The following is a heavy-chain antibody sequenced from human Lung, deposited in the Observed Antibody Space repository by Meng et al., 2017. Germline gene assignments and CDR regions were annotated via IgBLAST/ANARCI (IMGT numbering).Heavy chain of an antibody. V-gene: IGHV4-34*01. CDR3: ARGPTTMAHDFDY. CDR1: GGSFSDYY. Sequence: QVHLQHGGAGLVKPSAARPLTCVVSGGSFSDYYWSWIRQPPGKGLEWIGEINHSGSTNYNPSLESRATISVDTSQNNLSLKLSSVTAADSAVYYCARGPTTMAHDFDYWGQGTLVTVSS. J-gene: IGHJ4*02. D-gene: IGHD4-11*01. CDR2: INHSGST.